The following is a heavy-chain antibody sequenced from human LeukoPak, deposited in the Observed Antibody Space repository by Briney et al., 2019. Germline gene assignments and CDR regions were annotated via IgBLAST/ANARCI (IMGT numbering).Heavy chain of an antibody. CDR3: ARKMTSVTTFDY. CDR2: IHDSSGTI. CDR1: GFIFSNYQ. V-gene: IGHV3-48*04. J-gene: IGHJ4*02. Sequence: GGSLRLSCAASGFIFSNYQMNWVRQAPGKSLEWVSYIHDSSGTIHYADSVKGRFTISRDNAKNSLYLQMNSLRAEDTAVYYCARKMTSVTTFDYWGQGTLVTVSS. D-gene: IGHD4-17*01.